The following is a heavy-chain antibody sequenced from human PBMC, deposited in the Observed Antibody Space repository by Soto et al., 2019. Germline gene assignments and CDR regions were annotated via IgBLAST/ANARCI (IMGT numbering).Heavy chain of an antibody. V-gene: IGHV4-39*07. CDR2: ISYSGYT. Sequence: PSETLSLTCTVSGGSFSSSSYNWGWIRQPPGKGLEWVGTISYSGYTYYNPSLQSRVTISVDTSKNQFSLKLSSVTAADTAVYYCARGPILFQELSWGQGTLVTVSS. CDR3: ARGPILFQELS. J-gene: IGHJ4*02. D-gene: IGHD1-26*01. CDR1: GGSFSSSSYN.